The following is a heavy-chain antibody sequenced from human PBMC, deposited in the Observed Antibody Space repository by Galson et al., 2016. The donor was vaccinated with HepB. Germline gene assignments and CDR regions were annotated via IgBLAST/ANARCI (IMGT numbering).Heavy chain of an antibody. CDR1: GYTFTSYG. D-gene: IGHD1-26*01. V-gene: IGHV1-18*01. CDR2: ISAYNGNA. CDR3: ARDAVSGNYYFLDY. J-gene: IGHJ4*02. Sequence: SVKVSCKASGYTFTSYGISWVRQAPGQGLEWMGWISAYNGNANYAQKLRGRVTMTTDTSTSTVYMALRSLRSDDTAVYYCARDAVSGNYYFLDYWGQGTLVTVSS.